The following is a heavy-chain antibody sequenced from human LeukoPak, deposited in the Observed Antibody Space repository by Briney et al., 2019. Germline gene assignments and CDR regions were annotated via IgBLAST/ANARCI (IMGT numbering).Heavy chain of an antibody. J-gene: IGHJ4*02. CDR2: IYYSGCT. CDR1: GGSIGSSSYY. V-gene: IGHV4-39*01. Sequence: SETLSLTCTVSGGSIGSSSYYWGWIRQPPGKGLEWIGSIYYSGCTYYNPSLKSRVTISVDTSKNQFSLKLSSVTAADTAVYYCARHSFGYCSSTSCYMPDYWGQGTLVTVSS. D-gene: IGHD2-2*03. CDR3: ARHSFGYCSSTSCYMPDY.